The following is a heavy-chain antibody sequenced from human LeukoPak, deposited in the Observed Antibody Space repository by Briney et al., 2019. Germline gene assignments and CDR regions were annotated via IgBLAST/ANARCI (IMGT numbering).Heavy chain of an antibody. CDR1: GGSISGGGYY. V-gene: IGHV4-61*08. CDR2: IYYSGST. J-gene: IGHJ3*02. Sequence: SETLSLTCTVSGGSISGGGYYWSWIRQPPGKGLEWIGYIYYSGSTNYNPSLKSRVTISVDTSKNQFSLKLSSVTAADTAVYYCARSTVVKHAFDIWGQGTMVTVSS. D-gene: IGHD4-23*01. CDR3: ARSTVVKHAFDI.